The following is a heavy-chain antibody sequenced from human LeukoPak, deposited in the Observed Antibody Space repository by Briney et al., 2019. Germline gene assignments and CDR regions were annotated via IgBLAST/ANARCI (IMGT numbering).Heavy chain of an antibody. D-gene: IGHD3-22*01. Sequence: SETLSLTCTVSGASISNNTYYWGWIRQPPGRGLEWIGSISFRGTTFYKSSLKSRITMSVDTSKNQFSLNLNSVAAADTAMYYCVAIRMIVVDRRKYWFDPWGQGTRVTVSS. CDR3: VAIRMIVVDRRKYWFDP. V-gene: IGHV4-39*01. CDR2: ISFRGTT. J-gene: IGHJ5*02. CDR1: GASISNNTYY.